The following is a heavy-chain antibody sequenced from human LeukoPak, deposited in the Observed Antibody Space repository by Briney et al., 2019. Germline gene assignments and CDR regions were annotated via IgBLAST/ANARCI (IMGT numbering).Heavy chain of an antibody. CDR1: GFTFSSYA. CDR3: ARRSGDREFEY. J-gene: IGHJ4*01. Sequence: PGGSLRLSCAASGFTFSSYAMTWVRQAPGKGLEWVSAISGSGGSTHYTDSVKGRFTISRDNSKNILYLQMNSLRVEDTAVYYCARRSGDREFEYWGHGTLVTVSS. CDR2: ISGSGGST. D-gene: IGHD7-27*01. V-gene: IGHV3-23*01.